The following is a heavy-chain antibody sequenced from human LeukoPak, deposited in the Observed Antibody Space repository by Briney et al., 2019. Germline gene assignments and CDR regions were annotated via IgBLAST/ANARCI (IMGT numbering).Heavy chain of an antibody. V-gene: IGHV1-69*05. D-gene: IGHD3-3*01. CDR1: GGTFSSYA. CDR2: IIPIFGTA. J-gene: IGHJ3*02. CDR3: ARAKQLDYDFSI. Sequence: SVKVSCKASGGTFSSYAISWVRQAPGQGLEWMGGIIPIFGTANYAQKFQGRVTITTDESTSTAYMELSSLRSEDTAVYYCARAKQLDYDFSIWGQGTMVTVSS.